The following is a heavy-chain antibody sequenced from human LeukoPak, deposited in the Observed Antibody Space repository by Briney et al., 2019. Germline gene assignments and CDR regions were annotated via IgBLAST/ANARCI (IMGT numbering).Heavy chain of an antibody. CDR1: GYTFTSYY. D-gene: IGHD3-10*01. V-gene: IGHV1-46*01. J-gene: IGHJ4*02. CDR3: ARMVTPGSGSYTLVFDC. CDR2: INPSGGST. Sequence: GASVKVSCKASGYTFTSYYMHWVRQAPGQGLEWMGIINPSGGSTSYAQKFQGRVTMTRDTSTSTVYMELSSLRSEDTAVYYCARMVTPGSGSYTLVFDCWGQGTLVTVSS.